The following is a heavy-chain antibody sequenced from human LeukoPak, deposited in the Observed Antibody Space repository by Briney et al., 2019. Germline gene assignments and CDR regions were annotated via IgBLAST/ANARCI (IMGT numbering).Heavy chain of an antibody. V-gene: IGHV1-69*13. CDR1: GGTFSSYA. J-gene: IGHJ4*02. CDR2: IIPIFGTA. Sequence: SVKVSCKASGGTFSSYAISWVRQAPGQGLEWMGGIIPIFGTANYAQKFQGRVTITADESTSTAYMELSSLRSEDTAMYYCARGGIVGATTNDYWGQGTLVTVSS. CDR3: ARGGIVGATTNDY. D-gene: IGHD1-26*01.